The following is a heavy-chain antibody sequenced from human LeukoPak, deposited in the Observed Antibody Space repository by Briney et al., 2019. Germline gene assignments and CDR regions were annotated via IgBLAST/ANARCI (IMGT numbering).Heavy chain of an antibody. V-gene: IGHV4-4*07. Sequence: SETLSLTCSVSGASISSFFWNWIRQPAGKGLEWIGRIYAGGSTNYNPSLKSRVTMSVDTSKSQFSLKLNSVTAAGTAVYYCARDGYYGSGAFLDGFDMWGQGTKVTVSS. D-gene: IGHD3-10*01. CDR3: ARDGYYGSGAFLDGFDM. CDR1: GASISSFF. J-gene: IGHJ3*02. CDR2: IYAGGST.